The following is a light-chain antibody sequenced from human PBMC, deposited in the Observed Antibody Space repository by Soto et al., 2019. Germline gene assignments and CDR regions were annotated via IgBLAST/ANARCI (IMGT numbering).Light chain of an antibody. CDR1: GSNIGSNS. V-gene: IGLV1-44*01. CDR3: ATWDDSLNGYV. CDR2: TNN. J-gene: IGLJ1*01. Sequence: QSVLTQPPSASGTPGQRITISCSGSGSNIGSNSVTWYQQLPRTAPKLLIYTNNQRPSGVPDRFTGSKSGTSASLAISGLQSGDEADYYCATWDDSLNGYVFGTGTKLTVL.